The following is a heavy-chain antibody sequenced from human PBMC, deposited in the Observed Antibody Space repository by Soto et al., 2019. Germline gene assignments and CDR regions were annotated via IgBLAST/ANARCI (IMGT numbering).Heavy chain of an antibody. V-gene: IGHV1-8*01. D-gene: IGHD3-9*01. CDR1: GYTFTSYD. J-gene: IGHJ4*02. CDR3: ARGTDYDILTGYDFDY. Sequence: GASVKVSCKASGYTFTSYDINWVRQATGQGLEWMGWMNPNSGNTGYAQKFKGRVTMTRNTSISTAYMELSSLRSEDTAVYYCARGTDYDILTGYDFDYWGQGTLVTVSS. CDR2: MNPNSGNT.